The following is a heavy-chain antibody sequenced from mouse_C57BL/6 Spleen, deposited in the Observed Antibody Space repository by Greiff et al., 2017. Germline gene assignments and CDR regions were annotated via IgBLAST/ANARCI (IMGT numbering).Heavy chain of an antibody. CDR3: ARGDITTVVPDY. V-gene: IGHV1-52*01. CDR1: GYTFTSYW. J-gene: IGHJ2*01. Sequence: VQLQQSGAELVRPGSSVKLSCKASGYTFTSYWMHWVKQRPIQGLEWIGNIDPSDSETHYNQKFKDKATLTVDKSSSTAYMQLSSLTSEDSAVYYCARGDITTVVPDYWGQGTTLTVSS. CDR2: IDPSDSET. D-gene: IGHD1-1*01.